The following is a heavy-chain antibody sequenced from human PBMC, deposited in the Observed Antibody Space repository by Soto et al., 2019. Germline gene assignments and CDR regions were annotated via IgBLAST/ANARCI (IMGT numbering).Heavy chain of an antibody. D-gene: IGHD2-15*01. CDR3: ARDLKCSGGSCYSDAFDI. V-gene: IGHV1-18*01. CDR2: ISAYNGNT. J-gene: IGHJ3*02. CDR1: GYTFTSYG. Sequence: ASVKVSCKASGYTFTSYGISWVRQAPGQGLEWMGWISAYNGNTNYAQKLQGRVTMTTDTSPSTAYMELRSLRSDDTAVYYCARDLKCSGGSCYSDAFDIWGQGTMVTVSS.